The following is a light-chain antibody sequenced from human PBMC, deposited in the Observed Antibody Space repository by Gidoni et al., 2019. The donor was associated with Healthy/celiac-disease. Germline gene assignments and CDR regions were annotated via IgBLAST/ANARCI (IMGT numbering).Light chain of an antibody. CDR1: RGINVGTYR. CDR2: YKSDSDK. J-gene: IGLJ3*02. V-gene: IGLV5-45*01. Sequence: QPVLTHPASLSASPGPSASLTCTLRRGINVGTYRIYWYQQKPGSPPQYLLRYKSDSDKQQGSGLPSRFSESKAASAKARMLLISVLQSEDEADYYCMIWHSSAWVFGGVTKLTVL. CDR3: MIWHSSAWV.